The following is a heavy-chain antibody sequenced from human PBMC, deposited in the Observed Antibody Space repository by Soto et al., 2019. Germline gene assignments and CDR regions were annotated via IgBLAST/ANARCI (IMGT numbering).Heavy chain of an antibody. J-gene: IGHJ4*02. D-gene: IGHD1-26*01. V-gene: IGHV1-18*01. CDR2: ISAYNGNT. Sequence: ASVKVSCKASGYTFTSYGISWVRQAPGQGLEWMGWISAYNGNTNYAQKLQGRVTMTTDTSTSTAYMELSSLRSDDTAVYYCARAYQDECELPHPYDFDYWGQGTLVTVSS. CDR3: ARAYQDECELPHPYDFDY. CDR1: GYTFTSYG.